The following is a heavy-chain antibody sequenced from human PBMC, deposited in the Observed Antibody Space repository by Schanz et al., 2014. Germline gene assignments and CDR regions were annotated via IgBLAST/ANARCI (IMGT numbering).Heavy chain of an antibody. CDR2: VIPMLGIT. CDR1: GGPLSSYP. Sequence: QVQLVQSGAEMKKPGSSVRVSCKASGGPLSSYPINWVRQAPGQGLEWMGGVIPMLGITNYAERFQGRVTITEDTSTAYMELSNLRSEDTAVYYCARAGQDYSDSSGYATYYFGNWGQGTLVTVSS. J-gene: IGHJ4*02. CDR3: ARAGQDYSDSSGYATYYFGN. D-gene: IGHD3-22*01. V-gene: IGHV1-69*02.